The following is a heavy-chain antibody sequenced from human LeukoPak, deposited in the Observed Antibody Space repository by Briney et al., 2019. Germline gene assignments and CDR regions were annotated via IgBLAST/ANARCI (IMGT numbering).Heavy chain of an antibody. V-gene: IGHV4-4*02. J-gene: IGHJ4*02. D-gene: IGHD2-2*01. CDR3: ARSLFVVVPAAIDY. CDR2: IYHSGST. CDR1: GGSISSSNW. Sequence: SETLSLTCAVSGGSISSSNWWSWVRQPPGKGLEWIGEIYHSGSTNYNPSLKSRVTISVDKSKNQFSLKLNSVTAADTAVYYCARSLFVVVPAAIDYWGQGTLVTVSS.